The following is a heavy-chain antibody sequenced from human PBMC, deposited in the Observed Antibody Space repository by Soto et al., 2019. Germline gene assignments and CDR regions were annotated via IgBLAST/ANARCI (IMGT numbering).Heavy chain of an antibody. V-gene: IGHV4-4*08. D-gene: IGHD3-9*01. CDR1: GGSISSYY. Sequence: CTVSGGSISSYYWSWIRQPPGKGLEWIGYIYTSGSTNYNPSLKSRVTMSVDKSKNQFSLKLSSVTAADTAVYYCVRDVYDILTGYSYFDYWGQGTLVTVSS. CDR3: VRDVYDILTGYSYFDY. J-gene: IGHJ4*02. CDR2: IYTSGST.